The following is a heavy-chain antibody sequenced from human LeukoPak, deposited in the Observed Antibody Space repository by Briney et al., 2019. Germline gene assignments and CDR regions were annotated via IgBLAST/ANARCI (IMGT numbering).Heavy chain of an antibody. CDR1: GYTFTGYY. CDR3: AREGIEVATGLSY. J-gene: IGHJ4*02. CDR2: INPNSGGT. V-gene: IGHV1-2*02. Sequence: ASVKVSCKASGYTFTGYYMHWVRQAPGQGLEWMGWINPNSGGTNYAQKFQGRVTMTRDTSISTAYMELSRLRSDDTAVYYCAREGIEVATGLSYWGQGTLVTVSS. D-gene: IGHD5-12*01.